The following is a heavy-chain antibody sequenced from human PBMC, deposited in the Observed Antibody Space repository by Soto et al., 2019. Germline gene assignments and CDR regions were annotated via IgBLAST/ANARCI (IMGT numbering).Heavy chain of an antibody. V-gene: IGHV3-21*06. CDR2: ISSTTNYI. Sequence: QLVESGGGLVKPGGSLRLSCAASGFTFTRYSMNWVRQAPGKGLEWVSSISSTTNYIYYGDSMKGRFTISRDNAKHSLYLEMNRLRAADTAVYYCARESEDLTSNFDYWGQGTLVTVSS. CDR3: ARESEDLTSNFDY. CDR1: GFTFTRYS. J-gene: IGHJ4*02.